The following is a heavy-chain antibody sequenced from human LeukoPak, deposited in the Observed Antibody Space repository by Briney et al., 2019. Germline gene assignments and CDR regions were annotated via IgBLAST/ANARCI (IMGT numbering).Heavy chain of an antibody. Sequence: ASVKVSCKASGYTFTTYGISWVRQAPGQGLEWMGWISAYNGNTNYAQKVQGRVTMTSDTSTSTAYMELRMLRSDDTAVYYCARDQGVVVVPAAIVHWGQGTLVTVSS. CDR1: GYTFTTYG. CDR3: ARDQGVVVVPAAIVH. D-gene: IGHD2-2*01. CDR2: ISAYNGNT. J-gene: IGHJ5*02. V-gene: IGHV1-18*01.